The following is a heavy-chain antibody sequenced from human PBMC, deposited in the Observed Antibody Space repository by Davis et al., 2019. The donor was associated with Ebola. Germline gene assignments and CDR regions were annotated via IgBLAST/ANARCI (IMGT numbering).Heavy chain of an antibody. V-gene: IGHV3-23*01. J-gene: IGHJ5*02. D-gene: IGHD6-19*01. CDR1: GFTFSSYA. CDR2: ISGSGGST. Sequence: GESLKISCAASGFTFSSYAMSWVRQAPGKGLEWVSAISGSGGSTYYADSVKGRFTISRDNSKNTLYLQMNSLRAEDTAVYYCAKDAGRYSSGWLGTNWFDPWGQGTLVTVSS. CDR3: AKDAGRYSSGWLGTNWFDP.